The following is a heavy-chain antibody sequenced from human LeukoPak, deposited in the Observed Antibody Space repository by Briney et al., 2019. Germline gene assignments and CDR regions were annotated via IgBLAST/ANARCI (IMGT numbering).Heavy chain of an antibody. CDR2: IYYSGST. D-gene: IGHD1-1*01. V-gene: IGHV4-38-2*01. CDR1: GYSISSGYY. CDR3: ARGSDNWNDWGAFDI. Sequence: KPSETLSLTCAVSGYSISSGYYWGWIRQPPGKGLEWIGYIYYSGSTYYNPSLKSRVTISVDTSKNQFSLKLSSVTAADTAVYYCARGSDNWNDWGAFDIWGQGTMVTVSS. J-gene: IGHJ3*02.